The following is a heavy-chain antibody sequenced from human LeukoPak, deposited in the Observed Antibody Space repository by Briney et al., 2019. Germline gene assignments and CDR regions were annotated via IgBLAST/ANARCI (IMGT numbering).Heavy chain of an antibody. V-gene: IGHV3-11*01. CDR2: ISSSGSTI. Sequence: PGGSLRLSCAASGFTFSDYYMSWIRQAPGKGLEWVSYISSSGSTIYYADSVKGRFTISRDNAKNSLYLQMNSLRAEDTAVYYCAKKPVLGFWSGYFGGEETDYWGQGTLVTVSS. J-gene: IGHJ4*02. D-gene: IGHD3-3*01. CDR1: GFTFSDYY. CDR3: AKKPVLGFWSGYFGGEETDY.